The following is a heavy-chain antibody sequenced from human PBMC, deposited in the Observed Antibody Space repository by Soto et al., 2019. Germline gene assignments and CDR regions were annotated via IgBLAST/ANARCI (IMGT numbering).Heavy chain of an antibody. CDR3: ARVFYYDSSAYSLYYFDY. CDR2: INAYNGNT. V-gene: IGHV1-18*01. Sequence: QVHLVQSGAEVKKPGASVKVSCKASGYTFTSHAITWVRQAPGQGLEWIGWINAYNGNTKYAQTLQGRVTMTTDTSTNTAYMELRSLRSADTAVYYFARVFYYDSSAYSLYYFDYWGQRTLVTVSS. D-gene: IGHD3-22*01. CDR1: GYTFTSHA. J-gene: IGHJ4*02.